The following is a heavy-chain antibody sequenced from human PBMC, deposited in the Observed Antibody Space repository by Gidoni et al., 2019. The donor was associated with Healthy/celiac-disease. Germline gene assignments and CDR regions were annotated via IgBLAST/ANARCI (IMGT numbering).Heavy chain of an antibody. D-gene: IGHD3-10*01. CDR3: ARDPNYYGSGSYGPFDI. V-gene: IGHV4-39*07. Sequence: QLQLQESGPGLVKPSETLSLTCTVSGGSISSSSYYWGWIRQPPGKGLEWIGSIYYSGSTYYNPSLKSRVTISVDTSKNQFSLKLSSVTAADTAVYYCARDPNYYGSGSYGPFDIWGQGTMVTVSS. CDR1: GGSISSSSYY. CDR2: IYYSGST. J-gene: IGHJ3*02.